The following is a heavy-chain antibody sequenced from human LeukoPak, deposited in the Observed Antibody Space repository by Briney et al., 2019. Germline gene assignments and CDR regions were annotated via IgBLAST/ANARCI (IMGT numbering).Heavy chain of an antibody. V-gene: IGHV3-74*01. Sequence: PGGSLRLSCAASGFTFSSYWMHWVRQAPGKGLVWVSRINTDRSSTSYADSVKGRFTISRDNAKNTLYLQMNSLRPEGMAVYYCARDWRRAAAGTPDYWGQGTLVTVSS. D-gene: IGHD6-13*01. CDR1: GFTFSSYW. CDR3: ARDWRRAAAGTPDY. CDR2: INTDRSST. J-gene: IGHJ4*02.